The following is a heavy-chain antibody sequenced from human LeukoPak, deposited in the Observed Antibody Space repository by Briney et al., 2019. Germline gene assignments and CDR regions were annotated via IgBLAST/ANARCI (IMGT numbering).Heavy chain of an antibody. CDR3: ARAGYSMDTEYFQH. CDR2: ISNSGTAI. D-gene: IGHD5-18*01. CDR1: GFTFSSYE. J-gene: IGHJ1*01. Sequence: GGSLRLSCAAPGFTFSSYEMNWVRQAPGKGLEWVAYISNSGTAIYYADSVKGRFTISRDNAKSSLYLQMNSLRAEDTAVYYCARAGYSMDTEYFQHWGQGTLVTVSS. V-gene: IGHV3-48*03.